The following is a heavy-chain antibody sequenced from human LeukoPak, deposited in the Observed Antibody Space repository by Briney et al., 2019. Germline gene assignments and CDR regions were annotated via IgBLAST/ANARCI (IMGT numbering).Heavy chain of an antibody. CDR1: GGSISTNNW. J-gene: IGHJ4*02. D-gene: IGHD4-17*01. CDR2: TYHSGSI. Sequence: SGTLSLTCAVSGGSISTNNWWSWVRQPPGKGLEWIGETYHSGSINYNPSLKSRVTISLDKSRNQFSLKLSSVTAADTAVYYCARKGDYGDYVGTFYWGQGTLVTVSS. V-gene: IGHV4-4*02. CDR3: ARKGDYGDYVGTFY.